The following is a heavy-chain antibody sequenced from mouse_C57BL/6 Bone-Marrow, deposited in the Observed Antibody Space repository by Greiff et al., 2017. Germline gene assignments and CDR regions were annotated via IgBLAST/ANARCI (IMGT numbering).Heavy chain of an antibody. D-gene: IGHD2-1*01. V-gene: IGHV14-1*01. J-gene: IGHJ1*03. Sequence: VQLQQSGAELVRPGASVKLSCTASGFTIKDYYMHWVKQRPEQGLEWIGRIDPEDGDTEYAPKFKGKATMTADTSSNTAYLQLSSLTSEDTAVYYCTDGNYWYFDVWGTGTTVTVSS. CDR3: TDGNYWYFDV. CDR1: GFTIKDYY. CDR2: IDPEDGDT.